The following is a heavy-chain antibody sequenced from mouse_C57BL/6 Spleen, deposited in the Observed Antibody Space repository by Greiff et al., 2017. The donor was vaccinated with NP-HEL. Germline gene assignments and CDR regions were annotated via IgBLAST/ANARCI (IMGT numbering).Heavy chain of an antibody. CDR1: GFTFSSYA. CDR3: TRAYDYAWFAY. J-gene: IGHJ3*01. CDR2: ISSGGDYI. V-gene: IGHV5-9-1*02. D-gene: IGHD2-4*01. Sequence: EVKVVESGEGLVKPGGSLKLSCAASGFTFSSYAMSWVRQTPEKRLEWVAYISSGGDYIYYADTVKGRFTISRDNARNTLYLQMSSLKSEDTAMYYCTRAYDYAWFAYWGQGTLVTVSA.